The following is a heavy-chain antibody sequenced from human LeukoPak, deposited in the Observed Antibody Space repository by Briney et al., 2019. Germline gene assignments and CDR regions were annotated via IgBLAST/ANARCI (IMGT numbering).Heavy chain of an antibody. D-gene: IGHD3-10*01. Sequence: GASVKVSCKASGGTFSSYAISWVRQAHGQGLEWVGVIIPIFGTANYAQKFQGRVTITADESTSTAYMALSRLRSEDTAVYYCAVSYGSGSYYVSIRFDYWGQGTLVTVSS. CDR1: GGTFSSYA. CDR2: IIPIFGTA. J-gene: IGHJ4*02. CDR3: AVSYGSGSYYVSIRFDY. V-gene: IGHV1-69*13.